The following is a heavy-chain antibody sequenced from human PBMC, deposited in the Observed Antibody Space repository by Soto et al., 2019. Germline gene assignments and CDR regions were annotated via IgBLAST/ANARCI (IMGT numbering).Heavy chain of an antibody. CDR3: ASGISTFRYCSSTSCLSLPSFDY. CDR1: GFTFSSYA. V-gene: IGHV3-30-3*01. J-gene: IGHJ4*02. Sequence: GGSLRLSCAASGFTFSSYAMHWVRQAPGKGLEWVAVISYDGSNKYYADSVKGRFTISRDNSKNTLYLQMNSLRAEDTAVYYCASGISTFRYCSSTSCLSLPSFDYWGQGTLVTVSS. D-gene: IGHD2-2*01. CDR2: ISYDGSNK.